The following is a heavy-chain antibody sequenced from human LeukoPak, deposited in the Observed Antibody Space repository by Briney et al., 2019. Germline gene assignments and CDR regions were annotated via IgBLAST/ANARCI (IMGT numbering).Heavy chain of an antibody. CDR2: ISGSGGKT. Sequence: GGSLRLSCAASGFTFSNYAMSWVRQAPGKGLEWVSIISGSGGKTHYVDSVKGRFTLSRDNSKNTRSLQMTSITAEDTAVYYCAKGMYAVDSGWSEAAEYCQQGPRGTVVSVS. J-gene: IGHJ1*01. D-gene: IGHD6-19*01. CDR3: AKGMYAVDSGWSEAAEYCQQ. CDR1: GFTFSNYA. V-gene: IGHV3-23*01.